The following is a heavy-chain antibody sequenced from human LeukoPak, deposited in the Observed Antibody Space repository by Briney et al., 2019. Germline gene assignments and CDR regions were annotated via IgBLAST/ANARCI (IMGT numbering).Heavy chain of an antibody. J-gene: IGHJ4*02. V-gene: IGHV3-21*01. CDR2: ISSSSSHI. CDR3: ARSDYCGGDCYSSLSNY. CDR1: GFTFRSYS. D-gene: IGHD2-21*02. Sequence: GGSLRLSCAASGFTFRSYSMNWVRQAPGKGLEWVSSISSSSSHIYYADSVKGRFTISRDNAKNSLYPQMNSLRAEDTAVYFCARSDYCGGDCYSSLSNYWGQGTLVTVSS.